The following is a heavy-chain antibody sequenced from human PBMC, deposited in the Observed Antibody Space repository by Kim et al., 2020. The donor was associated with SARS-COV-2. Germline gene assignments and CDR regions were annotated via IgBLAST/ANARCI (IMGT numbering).Heavy chain of an antibody. D-gene: IGHD5-18*01. CDR3: ARDSGVTAMVMGAFDI. Sequence: SETLSLTCTVSGGSISSYYWSWIRQPPGKGLEWIGYIYYSGSTNYNPSLKSRVTISVDTSKNQFSLKLSSVTAADTAVYYCARDSGVTAMVMGAFDIWGQGTMFTVSS. J-gene: IGHJ3*02. V-gene: IGHV4-59*01. CDR1: GGSISSYY. CDR2: IYYSGST.